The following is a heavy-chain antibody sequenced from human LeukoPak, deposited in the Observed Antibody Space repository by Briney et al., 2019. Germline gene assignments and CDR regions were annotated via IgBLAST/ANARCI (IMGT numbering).Heavy chain of an antibody. CDR2: IYHSGST. V-gene: IGHV4-30-2*01. J-gene: IGHJ5*02. Sequence: SETLSLTCAVSGGSISSGGYSWSWIRQPPGKGLEWIGYIYHSGSTYYNPSLKSRVTISVDRSKNQFSLKLSSVTAADTAVYYCASLGGCSSTSCYEHNWFDPWGQGTLVTVSS. D-gene: IGHD2-2*01. CDR3: ASLGGCSSTSCYEHNWFDP. CDR1: GGSISSGGYS.